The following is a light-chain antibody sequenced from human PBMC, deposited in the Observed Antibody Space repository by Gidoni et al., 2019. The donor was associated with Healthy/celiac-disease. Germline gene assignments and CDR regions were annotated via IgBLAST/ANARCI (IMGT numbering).Light chain of an antibody. Sequence: ELVLTQSPGTLSLSPGERATLSCRASQRVSSSYLAWYQQKPGQAPRLLIYGASSRATGIPDRFSGSGSGTDFTLTISRLEPEDFAVYYCQQYGSSPRYTFGQGTKLEIK. CDR3: QQYGSSPRYT. J-gene: IGKJ2*01. V-gene: IGKV3-20*01. CDR2: GAS. CDR1: QRVSSSY.